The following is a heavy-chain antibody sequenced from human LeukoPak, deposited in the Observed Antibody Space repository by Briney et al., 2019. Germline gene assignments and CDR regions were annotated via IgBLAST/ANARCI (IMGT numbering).Heavy chain of an antibody. CDR1: GFTFSSYE. CDR3: ASPRSIWFGGYDY. Sequence: GGSLRLSCAASGFTFSSYEMNWVRQAPGKGLEWVSYISSSGSTIYYADSVKGRFAISRDNAKHSLYLQMNSLRAEDTAVYYCASPRSIWFGGYDYWGQGTLVTVSS. D-gene: IGHD3-10*01. V-gene: IGHV3-48*03. CDR2: ISSSGSTI. J-gene: IGHJ4*02.